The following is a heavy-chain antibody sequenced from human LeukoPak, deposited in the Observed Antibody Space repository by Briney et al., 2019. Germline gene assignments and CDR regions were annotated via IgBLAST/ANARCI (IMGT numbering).Heavy chain of an antibody. CDR2: INPNSGGT. CDR3: ARSSGSYGLFKIDY. CDR1: GYTFTRYY. D-gene: IGHD1-26*01. Sequence: ASVKVSCKASGYTFTRYYMHWVRQAPGQGLEWMGRINPNSGGTNYAQKFQGRVTMTRDTSISTAYMELSRLRSDDTAVYYCARSSGSYGLFKIDYWGQGTLVTVSS. J-gene: IGHJ4*02. V-gene: IGHV1-2*06.